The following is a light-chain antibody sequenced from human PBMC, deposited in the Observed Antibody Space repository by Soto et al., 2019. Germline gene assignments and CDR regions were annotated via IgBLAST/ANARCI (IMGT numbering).Light chain of an antibody. CDR1: QSVSSSY. V-gene: IGKV3-20*01. CDR2: GAS. CDR3: QQYGSSPTWT. Sequence: EIGLTQSPGTLSLSPGERATLSCRASQSVSSSYLAWYQQKPCQAPRLLIYGASSRATGIPDRFSGSGSGTDFTLTISRLEPEDFAVYYCQQYGSSPTWTFGQGTNVEIQ. J-gene: IGKJ1*01.